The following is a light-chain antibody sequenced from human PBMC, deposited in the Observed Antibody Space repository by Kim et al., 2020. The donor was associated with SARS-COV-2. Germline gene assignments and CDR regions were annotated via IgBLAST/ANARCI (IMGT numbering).Light chain of an antibody. Sequence: VSVSPGQTASITCSGDKLGDKYACWYQQKPGQSPVLVIYQDSKRPSGIPELFSGSNSGNTATLTISGTQAMDEADYYCQAWDSSVVFGGGTQLTVL. V-gene: IGLV3-1*01. CDR2: QDS. J-gene: IGLJ2*01. CDR3: QAWDSSVV. CDR1: KLGDKY.